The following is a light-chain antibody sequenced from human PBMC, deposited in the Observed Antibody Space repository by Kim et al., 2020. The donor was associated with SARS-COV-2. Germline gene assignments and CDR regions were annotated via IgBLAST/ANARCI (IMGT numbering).Light chain of an antibody. CDR1: SSNIGAGYD. J-gene: IGLJ2*01. V-gene: IGLV1-40*01. CDR3: QSYDSSLNVVV. CDR2: RNN. Sequence: QGVTISCTGSSSNIGAGYDVHWYRQRPGTAPKLLIYRNNNRPSGVPDRFSGSKSGTSASLAITGLQAEDEADYYCQSYDSSLNVVVFGGGTQLTVL.